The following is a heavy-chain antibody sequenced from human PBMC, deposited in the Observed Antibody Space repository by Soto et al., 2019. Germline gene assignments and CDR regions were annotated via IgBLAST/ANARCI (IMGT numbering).Heavy chain of an antibody. D-gene: IGHD7-27*01. Sequence: QVHLVQSGAEVAKPGASVKVSCMASGYTFTNYYIYWVRQAPGQGLEWMGIINPRGGSTSYAQKFQGRVTMTSDTSTSTVDMHLSGLRDDDTAVYFCARGLTEFDYWGPGTLVSVSS. CDR2: INPRGGST. CDR3: ARGLTEFDY. V-gene: IGHV1-46*01. J-gene: IGHJ4*02. CDR1: GYTFTNYY.